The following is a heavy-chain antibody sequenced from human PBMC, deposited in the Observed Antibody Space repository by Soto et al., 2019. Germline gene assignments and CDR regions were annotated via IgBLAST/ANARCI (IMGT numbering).Heavy chain of an antibody. J-gene: IGHJ3*01. CDR3: AHSYSSSPDDGFDV. Sequence: QITLKESGQTLVKPTQILTLTCTFSGFSLTTRGVGVGWIRQPPGEALEWLALIYWDVDERYSPSLRSRLTITKDTSKNQVVLTMTNMEPVDTGTYYCAHSYSSSPDDGFDVWGQGTRVTVSS. CDR2: IYWDVDE. V-gene: IGHV2-5*02. D-gene: IGHD6-6*01. CDR1: GFSLTTRGVG.